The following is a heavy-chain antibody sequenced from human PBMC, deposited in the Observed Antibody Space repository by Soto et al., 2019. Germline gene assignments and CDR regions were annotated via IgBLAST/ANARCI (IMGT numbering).Heavy chain of an antibody. Sequence: ASVKVSCKASGGTFSSYAISWVRQAPGQGLEWVGGIIPIFGTANYAQKFQGRVTITADESTSTAYMELSSLRSEDTAVYYCATPNTIFGVVIRPNYYYGMDVWGQGTTVTVSS. J-gene: IGHJ6*02. V-gene: IGHV1-69*13. CDR2: IIPIFGTA. CDR3: ATPNTIFGVVIRPNYYYGMDV. D-gene: IGHD3-3*01. CDR1: GGTFSSYA.